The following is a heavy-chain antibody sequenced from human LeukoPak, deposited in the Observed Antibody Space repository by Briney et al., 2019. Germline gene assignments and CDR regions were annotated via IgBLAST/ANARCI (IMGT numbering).Heavy chain of an antibody. J-gene: IGHJ6*03. CDR3: ARALVPINYYYYYMDV. V-gene: IGHV3-21*01. CDR2: ISGSSSYI. D-gene: IGHD2-2*01. CDR1: GFTFSSYG. Sequence: GGSLRLSCAASGFTFSSYGMNWVRQAPGKGLEWVSSISGSSSYIYYADSVKGRFTISRDNAKNSLYLQMSSLRAEDTAVYYCARALVPINYYYYYMDVWGKGTTVTVSS.